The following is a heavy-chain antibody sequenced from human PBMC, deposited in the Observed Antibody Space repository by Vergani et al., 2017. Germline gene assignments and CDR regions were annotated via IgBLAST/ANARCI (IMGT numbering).Heavy chain of an antibody. CDR3: ARDSRALSIVVVPAAHPMDV. CDR1: GGTFSSCA. V-gene: IGHV1-69*12. J-gene: IGHJ6*02. CDR2: IIPIFGTA. D-gene: IGHD2-2*01. Sequence: QVQLVQSGAEVKKPGSSVKVSCKASGGTFSSCAISWVRQAPGQGLEWMGGIIPIFGTANYAQKFQGRVTITADESTSTAYMELSSLRSEDTAVYYCARDSRALSIVVVPAAHPMDVWGQGTTVTVSS.